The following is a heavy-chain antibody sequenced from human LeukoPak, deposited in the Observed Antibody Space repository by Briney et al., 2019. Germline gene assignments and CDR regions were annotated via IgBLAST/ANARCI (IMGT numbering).Heavy chain of an antibody. CDR3: ASPYYYDSPLGAFDI. D-gene: IGHD3-22*01. CDR1: GFTFSSYS. Sequence: PGGSLRLSCAASGFTFSSYSMNWVRQAPGKGLEWVSYISSSSSTIYYADSVKGRFTISRDNAKNSLYLQMNSLRAEDTAVYYCASPYYYDSPLGAFDIWGQGTMVTVSS. CDR2: ISSSSSTI. J-gene: IGHJ3*02. V-gene: IGHV3-48*04.